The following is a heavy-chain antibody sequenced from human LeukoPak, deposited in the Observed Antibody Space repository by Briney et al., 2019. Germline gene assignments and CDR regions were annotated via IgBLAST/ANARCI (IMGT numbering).Heavy chain of an antibody. V-gene: IGHV4-59*12. D-gene: IGHD5-24*01. Sequence: PSETLSLTCAVYGGSFSGYYWSWIRQPPGKGLEWIGYIYYSGSTNYNPSLKSRVTISVDTSKNQFSLKLSSVTAADTAVYYCARDDGSRWLRPWGQGTLVTVSS. J-gene: IGHJ4*02. CDR2: IYYSGST. CDR3: ARDDGSRWLRP. CDR1: GGSFSGYY.